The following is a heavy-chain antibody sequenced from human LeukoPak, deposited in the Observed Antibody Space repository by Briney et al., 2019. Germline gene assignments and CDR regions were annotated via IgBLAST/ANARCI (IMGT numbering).Heavy chain of an antibody. Sequence: GGSLRLSCAASGFTFTTFWMNWVRQAPGEGLVWVSLINTDGRTTTYADSAKGRFTISRDSSKNTLYLQMNSLRAEDTAVYYCATPDNWNDRYFQHWGQGTLVTVSS. V-gene: IGHV3-74*01. CDR1: GFTFTTFW. D-gene: IGHD1-1*01. CDR2: INTDGRTT. J-gene: IGHJ1*01. CDR3: ATPDNWNDRYFQH.